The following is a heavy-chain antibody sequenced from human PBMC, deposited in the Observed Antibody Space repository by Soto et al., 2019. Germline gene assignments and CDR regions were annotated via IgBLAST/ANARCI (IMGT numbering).Heavy chain of an antibody. J-gene: IGHJ3*02. Sequence: QLQLQESGPGLVKPSETLSLTCSVSGGSTRSSNYYWAWIRQPPGKGLEWIGSIFYTGSTDYSPSLKRRVPISADTSKNQFSRRLSSLPAADTAAYYCARQSIPIGEVIARDGFDIWGQGTMVTVSS. CDR1: GGSTRSSNYY. V-gene: IGHV4-39*01. D-gene: IGHD3-16*02. CDR2: IFYTGST. CDR3: ARQSIPIGEVIARDGFDI.